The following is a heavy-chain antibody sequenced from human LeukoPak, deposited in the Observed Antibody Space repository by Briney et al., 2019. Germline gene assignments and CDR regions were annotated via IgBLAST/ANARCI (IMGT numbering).Heavy chain of an antibody. CDR1: GGSISSYY. D-gene: IGHD3-9*01. V-gene: IGHV4-59*08. CDR2: IYYSGST. CDR3: ARLSYYDILTGYHMYGMDV. Sequence: PSETLSLTCTVSGGSISSYYWSWIRQPPGKGLEWIGYIYYSGSTNYNPSLKSRVTISVDTSKNQFSLKLSSVTAADTAAYYCARLSYYDILTGYHMYGMDVWGQGTTVTVSS. J-gene: IGHJ6*02.